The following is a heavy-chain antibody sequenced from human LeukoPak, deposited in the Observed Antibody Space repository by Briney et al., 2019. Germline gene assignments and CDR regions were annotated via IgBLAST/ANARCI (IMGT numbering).Heavy chain of an antibody. CDR3: TRDSQGSRTYSVDY. V-gene: IGHV3-7*05. J-gene: IGHJ4*02. CDR1: RFTFSSCW. CDR2: INQDGGLK. Sequence: GGSLRLSCAASRFTFSSCWLSWVRQAPGKGPEWVANINQDGGLKYYVDSVKGRFTISRDNAKNSLYLQMNSLRAEDTAVYYCTRDSQGSRTYSVDYWGQGTLVTVSS. D-gene: IGHD3-10*01.